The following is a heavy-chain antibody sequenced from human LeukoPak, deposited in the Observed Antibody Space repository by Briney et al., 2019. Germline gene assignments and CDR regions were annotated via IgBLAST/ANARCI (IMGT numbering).Heavy chain of an antibody. J-gene: IGHJ4*02. CDR3: ARVYLLLNYYDSSGYYNDY. D-gene: IGHD3-22*01. CDR1: EFTLTKYW. V-gene: IGHV3-7*01. CDR2: ITQDGIAK. Sequence: PGGSLRLSCVVSEFTLTKYWMTWVRQAPGRGLEWVATITQDGIAKYYADSVKGRFTISRDNAKKSLYLQMNSLRAEDTAVYYCARVYLLLNYYDSSGYYNDYWGQGTLVTVSS.